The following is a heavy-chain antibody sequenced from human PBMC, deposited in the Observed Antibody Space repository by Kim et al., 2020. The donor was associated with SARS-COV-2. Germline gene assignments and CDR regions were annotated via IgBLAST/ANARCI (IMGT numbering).Heavy chain of an antibody. CDR2: ISGSGNST. CDR1: GFTFSSYA. J-gene: IGHJ4*02. D-gene: IGHD3-9*01. CDR3: AKANDIALFDY. Sequence: GGSLRLSCAASGFTFSSYAMTWVRQAPGKGLEWVSGISGSGNSTYYADSVKGRFTISRDNSKNTLYLQMNSLRAEDTAVYYCAKANDIALFDYWGQGTLVTVSS. V-gene: IGHV3-23*01.